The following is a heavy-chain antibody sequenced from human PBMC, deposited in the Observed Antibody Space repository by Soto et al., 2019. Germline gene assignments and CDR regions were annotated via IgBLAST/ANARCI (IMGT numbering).Heavy chain of an antibody. CDR2: ISWNSGSI. CDR3: AKGGRYSGYDLLDY. CDR1: GFMFNEYA. D-gene: IGHD5-12*01. Sequence: GGSLRLSCAASGFMFNEYAMHWVRQAPGKGLEWVSGISWNSGSIDYADSVKGRFTISRDNAKNSLYLQMNSLRAEDTAVYYCAKGGRYSGYDLLDYWGQGTLVTVSS. V-gene: IGHV3-9*01. J-gene: IGHJ4*02.